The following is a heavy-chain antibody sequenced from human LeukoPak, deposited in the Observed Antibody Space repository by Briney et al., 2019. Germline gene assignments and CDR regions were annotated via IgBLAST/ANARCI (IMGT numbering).Heavy chain of an antibody. CDR1: GGSFSGYY. V-gene: IGHV4-34*01. CDR3: ARQALHSSGYYFRWFDP. CDR2: INHSGST. Sequence: SETLSLTCAVYGGSFSGYYWSWIRQPPGKGLEWIGEINHSGSTNYNPSLKSRVTISVDTSKNQFSLKLSSVTVADTAVYYCARQALHSSGYYFRWFDPWGQGTLVTVSS. J-gene: IGHJ5*02. D-gene: IGHD3-22*01.